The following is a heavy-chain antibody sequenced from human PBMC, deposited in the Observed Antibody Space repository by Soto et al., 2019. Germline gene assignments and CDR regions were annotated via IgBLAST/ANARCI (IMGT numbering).Heavy chain of an antibody. Sequence: GGSLRLSCAASGFTFSSYGMHWVRQAPGKGLEWVAVIWYDGSNKYYADSVKGRFTISRDNSKNTLYLQMNSLRAEDTAVYYCARVYSRKTQYYYYMDVWGKGTTVTVSS. D-gene: IGHD4-4*01. CDR3: ARVYSRKTQYYYYMDV. CDR1: GFTFSSYG. CDR2: IWYDGSNK. V-gene: IGHV3-33*01. J-gene: IGHJ6*03.